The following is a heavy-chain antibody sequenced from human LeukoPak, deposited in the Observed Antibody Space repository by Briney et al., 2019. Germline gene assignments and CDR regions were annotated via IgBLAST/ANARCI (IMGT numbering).Heavy chain of an antibody. CDR3: ARDRYYYDSSGYLFDY. D-gene: IGHD3-22*01. V-gene: IGHV4-61*02. CDR2: IYTSGST. CDR1: GGSISSSSYY. Sequence: SETLSLTCTVSGGSISSSSYYWSWIRQPAGKGLEWIGRIYTSGSTNYSPSLKSRVTMSVDTSKNQFSLKLSSVTAADTAVYYCARDRYYYDSSGYLFDYWGQGTLVTVSS. J-gene: IGHJ4*02.